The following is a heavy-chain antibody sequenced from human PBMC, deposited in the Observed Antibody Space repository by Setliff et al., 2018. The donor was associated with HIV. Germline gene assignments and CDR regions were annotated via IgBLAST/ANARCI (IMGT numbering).Heavy chain of an antibody. Sequence: SETLSLTCTVSGGSISSSSSYWGWIRQPPGKGLEWIGNIYYSGSTYYNPSLKSRVTISVDTSKNQFSLKLSSVTAADTAVYYCARGKQQLGLYYCYYYMDVWGKGTTVTVSS. CDR1: GGSISSSSSY. CDR3: ARGKQQLGLYYCYYYMDV. CDR2: IYYSGST. J-gene: IGHJ6*03. D-gene: IGHD6-13*01. V-gene: IGHV4-39*01.